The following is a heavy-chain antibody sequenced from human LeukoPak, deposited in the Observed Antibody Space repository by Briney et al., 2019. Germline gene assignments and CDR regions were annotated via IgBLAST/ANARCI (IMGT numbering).Heavy chain of an antibody. Sequence: PSETLSLTCTVSGASITNSYWNWVRQPPGKGLEWIGYIYSSGNTNYNPSLKSRVTISLDVSKNQFSLKLTSVTAADTAVYYCANSYDSKIVPFDNWGQGALVAVSS. CDR3: ANSYDSKIVPFDN. CDR1: GASITNSY. V-gene: IGHV4-4*09. CDR2: IYSSGNT. D-gene: IGHD3-22*01. J-gene: IGHJ4*02.